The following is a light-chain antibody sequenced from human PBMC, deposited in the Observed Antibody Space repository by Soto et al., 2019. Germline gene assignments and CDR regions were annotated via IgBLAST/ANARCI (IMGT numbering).Light chain of an antibody. CDR1: SSNIGNKY. CDR2: DNN. CDR3: GTWDSSLSAVV. J-gene: IGLJ2*01. V-gene: IGLV1-51*01. Sequence: QSVLTQSPSVSAAPGQKVTISCSGSSSNIGNKYVSWYQQLPGTAPKLLIYDNNKRPSGIPDRFSGSKSGTSATLGITGLQTGDEANYYCGTWDSSLSAVVFGGGTQLTVL.